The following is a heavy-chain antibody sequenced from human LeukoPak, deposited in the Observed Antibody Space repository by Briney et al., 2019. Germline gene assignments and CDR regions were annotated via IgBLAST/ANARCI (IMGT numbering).Heavy chain of an antibody. CDR1: VGSINSGTYY. CDR2: IYTSGST. Sequence: PSETLSLTCTVSVGSINSGTYYWSWIRQPAGKGLEWIGRIYTSGSTNYNPSLKSRVTISVDTSKNQFSLKLSSATAADTAVYYCARTNWHYYYMDVWGKGTTVTVSS. D-gene: IGHD1-1*01. V-gene: IGHV4-61*02. CDR3: ARTNWHYYYMDV. J-gene: IGHJ6*03.